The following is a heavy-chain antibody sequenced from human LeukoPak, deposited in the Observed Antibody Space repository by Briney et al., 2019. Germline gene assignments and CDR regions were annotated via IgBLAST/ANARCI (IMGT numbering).Heavy chain of an antibody. CDR3: ARSDGGYSGYENFDY. CDR2: IKQDGSEK. CDR1: GFTFSSYW. D-gene: IGHD5-12*01. V-gene: IGHV3-7*03. Sequence: GGSLRLSCAASGFTFSSYWMSWVRQAPGKGLEWVANIKQDGSEKYYVDSVKGRFTISRDNAKNSLYLQMNSLRAEDTAVYYCARSDGGYSGYENFDYWGQGTLVTVSS. J-gene: IGHJ4*02.